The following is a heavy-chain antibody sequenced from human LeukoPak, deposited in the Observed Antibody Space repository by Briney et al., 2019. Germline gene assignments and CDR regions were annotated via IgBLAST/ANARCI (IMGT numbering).Heavy chain of an antibody. Sequence: NPSETLSLTCTVSGDSISNYYWSWIRQPPGKGLEWIGYIYYSGSTNYNPSLKSRVTISVDTSKNQFSLKLSSVTAADTAVYYCARVARYYDILTGYHGDRSFDYWGQGTLVTVSS. J-gene: IGHJ4*02. CDR3: ARVARYYDILTGYHGDRSFDY. V-gene: IGHV4-59*01. D-gene: IGHD3-9*01. CDR2: IYYSGST. CDR1: GDSISNYY.